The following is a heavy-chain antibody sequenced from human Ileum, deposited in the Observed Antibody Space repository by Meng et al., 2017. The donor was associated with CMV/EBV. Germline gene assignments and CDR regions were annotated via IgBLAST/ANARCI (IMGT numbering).Heavy chain of an antibody. CDR3: ASRTCTNGVCPSDY. V-gene: IGHV3-21*01. CDR2: IDKSGSFK. Sequence: GGSLRLSCAASGSSFRTYSMTWVRQAPGKGLEWVSSIDKSGSFKYYANSVKGRFTISRDNADNSLYLQMDGLGAEDTAVYYCASRTCTNGVCPSDYWGQGTLVTVSS. CDR1: GSSFRTYS. J-gene: IGHJ4*02. D-gene: IGHD2-8*01.